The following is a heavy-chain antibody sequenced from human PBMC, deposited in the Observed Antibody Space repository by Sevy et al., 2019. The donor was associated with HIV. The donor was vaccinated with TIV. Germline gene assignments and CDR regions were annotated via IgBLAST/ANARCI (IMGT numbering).Heavy chain of an antibody. J-gene: IGHJ4*02. CDR1: GFTFSKYS. CDR3: AREGCTKPHDY. D-gene: IGHD2-8*01. V-gene: IGHV3-23*01. CDR2: LSFGCGEI. Sequence: GGSLRLSCAASGFTFSKYSMSWVRQPPGKGLEWVSTLSFGCGEINYADSVKGRFTISRDNSKSSVYLQMTNLRPEDTVVYYCAREGCTKPHDYWGQGTLVTVSS.